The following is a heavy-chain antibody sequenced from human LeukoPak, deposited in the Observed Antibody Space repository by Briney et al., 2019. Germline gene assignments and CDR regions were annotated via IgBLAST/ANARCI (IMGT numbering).Heavy chain of an antibody. CDR3: ARDRYGDGFAHLDY. V-gene: IGHV1-2*02. CDR1: GYTFTSYA. J-gene: IGHJ4*02. CDR2: ITPSGGT. Sequence: ASVTVPYMASGYTFTSYAIHWVRLAPGQGLEWMGWITPSGGTNYPQKFQGRVAITWDTSITTAYMDLSRLTSDDTAVCYCARDRYGDGFAHLDYWGQGTLVTVSS. D-gene: IGHD5-24*01.